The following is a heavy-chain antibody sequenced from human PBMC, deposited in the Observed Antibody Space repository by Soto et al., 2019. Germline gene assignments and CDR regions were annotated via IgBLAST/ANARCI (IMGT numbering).Heavy chain of an antibody. J-gene: IGHJ6*02. CDR3: ARDLSGSYVSFMDV. CDR1: GYTFTSYG. V-gene: IGHV1-18*01. Sequence: ASVKVSCKASGYTFTSYGISWVRQAPGQGLEWMGWISAYNGNTNYAQKLQGRVTMTTDTSTSTAYMEVRSLRSDDTAVYYCARDLSGSYVSFMDVWGQGTTVTVSS. CDR2: ISAYNGNT. D-gene: IGHD1-26*01.